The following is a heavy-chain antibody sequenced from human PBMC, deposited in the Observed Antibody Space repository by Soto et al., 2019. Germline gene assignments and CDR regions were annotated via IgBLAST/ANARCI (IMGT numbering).Heavy chain of an antibody. V-gene: IGHV4-30-2*01. CDR3: ARRGPKDYGDYTDNFDY. Sequence: PSETLSLTCAVSGGSISSGGYSWSWIRQPPGKGLEWIGYIYHSGSTYYNPSLKSRVTISVDTSKNQFSLKLSSVTAADTAVYYCARRGPKDYGDYTDNFDYWGQGTLVTVS. CDR2: IYHSGST. CDR1: GGSISSGGYS. J-gene: IGHJ4*02. D-gene: IGHD4-17*01.